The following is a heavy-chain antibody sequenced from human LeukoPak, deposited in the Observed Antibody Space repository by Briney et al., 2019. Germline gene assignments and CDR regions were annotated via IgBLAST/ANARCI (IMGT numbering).Heavy chain of an antibody. D-gene: IGHD3-3*01. J-gene: IGHJ4*02. Sequence: GASVKVSCRASGYSFTTYALNWVRQAPGQGPEWMGWINTRTGSPTYAQDFRGRFVFSLDTSGSTAYLQISSLKPEDTAVYYCARVFGTTIFGIVSKYGNDYWGQGTLVTVSS. V-gene: IGHV7-4-1*02. CDR1: GYSFTTYA. CDR2: INTRTGSP. CDR3: ARVFGTTIFGIVSKYGNDY.